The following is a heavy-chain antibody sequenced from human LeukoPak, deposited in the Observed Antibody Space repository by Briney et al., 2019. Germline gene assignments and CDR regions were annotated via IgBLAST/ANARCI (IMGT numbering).Heavy chain of an antibody. V-gene: IGHV4-39*01. J-gene: IGHJ6*03. D-gene: IGHD3-10*01. CDR1: GGSISSSSYY. CDR3: ARHGYYYGSQYYYYYMDV. CDR2: IYYSGST. Sequence: SETLSLTCTVSGGSISSSSYYWGWIRQPPGKGLEWIGSIYYSGSTYYNPSLKSRVTISVDTSKNQFSLKLSSVTAADTAVYYCARHGYYYGSQYYYYYMDVWGKGTTVTVSS.